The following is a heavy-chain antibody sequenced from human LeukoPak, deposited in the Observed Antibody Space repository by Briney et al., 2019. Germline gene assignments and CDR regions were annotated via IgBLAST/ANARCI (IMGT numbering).Heavy chain of an antibody. Sequence: GGSLRLSCAASGSTFSSYGMHWVRQAPGKGLEWVAVIWYDGSNKYYADSVKGRFTISRDNSKNTLYLQMNSLRAEDTAVYYCARDRGTFVVVTASLAYWGQGTLVTVSS. D-gene: IGHD2-21*02. J-gene: IGHJ4*02. V-gene: IGHV3-33*01. CDR3: ARDRGTFVVVTASLAY. CDR2: IWYDGSNK. CDR1: GSTFSSYG.